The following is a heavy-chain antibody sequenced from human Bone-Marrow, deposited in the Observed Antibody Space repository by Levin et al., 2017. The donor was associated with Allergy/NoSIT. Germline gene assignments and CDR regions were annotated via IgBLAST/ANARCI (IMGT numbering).Heavy chain of an antibody. V-gene: IGHV3-53*01. Sequence: GESLKISCAASGFSVGTSYLNWVRQAPGKGLEWVSVIFSGGHTYYAESVEGRFTISRDNSKNTLDLQMNSLRVEDTAVYYCVRPCSGGSCYSDAFDVWGQGTMVTVSS. CDR2: IFSGGHT. D-gene: IGHD2-15*01. CDR1: GFSVGTSY. CDR3: VRPCSGGSCYSDAFDV. J-gene: IGHJ3*01.